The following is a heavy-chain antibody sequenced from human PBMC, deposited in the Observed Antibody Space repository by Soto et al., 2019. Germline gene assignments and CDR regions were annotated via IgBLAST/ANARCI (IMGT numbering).Heavy chain of an antibody. J-gene: IGHJ4*02. D-gene: IGHD3-10*01. Sequence: EVQLVESGGGLVQPGGSLRLSCAASGITFSSYEMSWVRQAPGKGLEWISYISSDGSSTYYADSVKGRFTISRDNAKNSLYLQVNSLRAEDTAVYYCARTFVASGNYYNDYWGQGTLVTVSS. CDR2: ISSDGSST. CDR3: ARTFVASGNYYNDY. CDR1: GITFSSYE. V-gene: IGHV3-48*03.